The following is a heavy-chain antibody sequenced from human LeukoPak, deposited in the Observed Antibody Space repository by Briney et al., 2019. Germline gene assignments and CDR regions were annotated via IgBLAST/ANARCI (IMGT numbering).Heavy chain of an antibody. Sequence: GGSLRLSFTASGFTFSNYGMHWVRQAPGKGLEWLAFMRYDASNNYYADSVKGRFTISRDNSKNTLYLQMNSLRAEDTAVYYCANDFGIFGTGGAYFDYWGQGTLITVSS. J-gene: IGHJ4*02. V-gene: IGHV3-30*02. CDR1: GFTFSNYG. CDR2: MRYDASNN. CDR3: ANDFGIFGTGGAYFDY. D-gene: IGHD2/OR15-2a*01.